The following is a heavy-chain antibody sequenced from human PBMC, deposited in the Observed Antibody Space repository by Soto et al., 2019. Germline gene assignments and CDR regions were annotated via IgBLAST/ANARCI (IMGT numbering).Heavy chain of an antibody. CDR3: ARFRYSSSSSQY. V-gene: IGHV4-39*01. Sequence: SETLSLTCTVSGGSISSSSYYWGWIRQPPGKGLEWIGSIYYSGSTYYNPSLKSRVTISVDTSKNQFSLKLSSVTAADTAVNYGARFRYSSSSSQYWGQGTLVTVSS. D-gene: IGHD6-6*01. CDR2: IYYSGST. J-gene: IGHJ4*02. CDR1: GGSISSSSYY.